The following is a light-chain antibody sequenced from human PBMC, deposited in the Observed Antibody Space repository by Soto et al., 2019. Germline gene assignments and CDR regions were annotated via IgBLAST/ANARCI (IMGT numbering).Light chain of an antibody. V-gene: IGKV3-20*01. CDR1: QSVSSSY. J-gene: IGKJ1*01. Sequence: ELVLTQSPGTLSLSPGERATLSCRASQSVSSSYLVWYQQKPGQAPRLLIYGASSRATGIPDRFSGSGSGTDFTLTISRLEPEDFAVYYCQQYGSSQTFGQGTKVEIK. CDR2: GAS. CDR3: QQYGSSQT.